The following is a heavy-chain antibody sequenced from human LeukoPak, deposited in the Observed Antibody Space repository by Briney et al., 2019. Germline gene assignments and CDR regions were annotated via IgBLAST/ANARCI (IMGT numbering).Heavy chain of an antibody. CDR2: IYTSGST. CDR3: AGGVGIAVADPNWFDP. V-gene: IGHV4-4*07. CDR1: GGSISSYY. J-gene: IGHJ5*02. Sequence: SETLSLTCTVSGGSISSYYWSWIRQPAGKGLEWIGRIYTSGSTNYNPSLKSRVTMSVVTSKNQFSLKLSSVTAADTAVYYCAGGVGIAVADPNWFDPWGQGTLVTVSS. D-gene: IGHD6-19*01.